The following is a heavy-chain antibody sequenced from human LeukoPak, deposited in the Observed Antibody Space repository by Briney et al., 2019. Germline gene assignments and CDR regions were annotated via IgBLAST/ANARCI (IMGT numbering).Heavy chain of an antibody. CDR2: IRSKAYGGTT. D-gene: IGHD4-11*01. J-gene: IGHJ6*03. CDR3: TRDSYSSPLYYYYYYYMDV. Sequence: GGSLRLSCTASGFTFGDYAMSWFRQAPGEGLEWVGFIRSKAYGGTTEYAASVKGRFTISRDDSKSIAYLQMNSLKTEDTAVYYCTRDSYSSPLYYYYYYYMDVWGKGTTVTVSS. CDR1: GFTFGDYA. V-gene: IGHV3-49*03.